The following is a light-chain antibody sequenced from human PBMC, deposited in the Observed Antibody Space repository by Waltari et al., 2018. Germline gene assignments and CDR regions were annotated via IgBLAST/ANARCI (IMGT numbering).Light chain of an antibody. V-gene: IGKV2-28*01. Sequence: DIVMTQSPLSLSVIPGESASSSCRSSQSLLHSYGYNYLDWYFQKPGQSPQLLIYMGSNRAPGVPDRFSGSGSGSDFTLKISRVEADDVGVYFCMQALQTPVTFGGGTKVEIK. J-gene: IGKJ4*01. CDR2: MGS. CDR1: QSLLHSYGYNY. CDR3: MQALQTPVT.